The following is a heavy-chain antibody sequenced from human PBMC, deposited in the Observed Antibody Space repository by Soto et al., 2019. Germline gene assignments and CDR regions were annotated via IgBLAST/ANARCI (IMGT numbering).Heavy chain of an antibody. D-gene: IGHD3-22*01. CDR2: VNPNSGNT. J-gene: IGHJ4*02. V-gene: IGHV1-8*01. Sequence: QVQLVQSGAEVKKPGASVKVSCKASGYSFSSYDINWVRQATGQGLEWMGWVNPNSGNTGYAQKFQGRVTMTTNTSISTAYMERSSLRSDDTALYYCAGGGGNSGCGFYPSYWGQGTLVTVSS. CDR1: GYSFSSYD. CDR3: AGGGGNSGCGFYPSY.